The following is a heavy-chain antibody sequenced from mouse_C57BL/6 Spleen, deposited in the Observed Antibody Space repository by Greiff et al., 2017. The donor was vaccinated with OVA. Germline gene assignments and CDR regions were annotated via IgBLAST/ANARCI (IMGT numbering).Heavy chain of an antibody. CDR1: GFTFSDYY. Sequence: DVQLVESAGGLVQPGSSMKLSCTASGFTFSDYYMAWVRQVPEKGLEWVANINYDGSSTYYLDSLKSRFIISRDNAKNILYMQMSSLKSEDTATYYCAREGYFYFDYWGQGTTLTVSS. CDR2: INYDGSST. D-gene: IGHD2-14*01. CDR3: AREGYFYFDY. J-gene: IGHJ2*01. V-gene: IGHV5-16*01.